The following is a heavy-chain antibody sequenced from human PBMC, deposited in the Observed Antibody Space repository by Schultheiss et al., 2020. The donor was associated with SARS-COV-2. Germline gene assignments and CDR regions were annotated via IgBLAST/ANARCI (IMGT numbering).Heavy chain of an antibody. CDR2: IYHSGST. Sequence: SETLSLTCAVSGGSISSGGYSWSWIRQPPGKGLEWIGYIYHSGSTYYNPSLKSRVTISVDTSKNQFSLKLSSVTAADTAVYYCASRLGYDSSGYYPLYFDYWGQGTLVTVSS. D-gene: IGHD3-22*01. CDR1: GGSISSGGYS. J-gene: IGHJ4*02. CDR3: ASRLGYDSSGYYPLYFDY. V-gene: IGHV4-30-2*01.